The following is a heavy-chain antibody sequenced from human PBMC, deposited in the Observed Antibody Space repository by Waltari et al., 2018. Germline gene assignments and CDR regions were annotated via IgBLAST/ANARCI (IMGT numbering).Heavy chain of an antibody. V-gene: IGHV4-59*01. J-gene: IGHJ5*02. Sequence: VQLQESGPGLVKPSETLSLTCTVSGGSISSYYWSWIRQPPGKGLEWIGYIYYSGSTNYNPSLKSRVTISVDTSKNQFSLKLSSVTAADTAVYYCARLHFLEWLLPGWFDPWGQGTLVTVSS. CDR3: ARLHFLEWLLPGWFDP. CDR1: GGSISSYY. D-gene: IGHD3-3*01. CDR2: IYYSGST.